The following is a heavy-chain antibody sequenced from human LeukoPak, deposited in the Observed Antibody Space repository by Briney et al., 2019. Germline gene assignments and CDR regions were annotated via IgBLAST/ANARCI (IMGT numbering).Heavy chain of an antibody. J-gene: IGHJ4*02. CDR3: ARLSTVTTSFDY. D-gene: IGHD4-17*01. V-gene: IGHV4-4*07. CDR2: IYTSGTT. CDR1: GGSISSYY. Sequence: SETLSLTCTVSGGSISSYYWSWIRQPPGKGLEWIGRIYTSGTTHCNPSLKSRVTMSVDTSKNQFSLKLSSVTAADTAVYYCARLSTVTTSFDYWGQGTLVTVSS.